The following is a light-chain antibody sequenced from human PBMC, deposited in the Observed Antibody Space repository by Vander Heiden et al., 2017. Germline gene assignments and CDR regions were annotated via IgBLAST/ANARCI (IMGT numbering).Light chain of an antibody. CDR3: QQYNSYSRT. Sequence: DIQMTQSPSNLSASVGDRVTITCRASQSISTWLAWYQQKPGKAPKLLIFKASTLQSGVPSRFSGSGSETEFTLTISGLQPDDFASYYCQQYNSYSRTFGQGTKVEIK. CDR2: KAS. CDR1: QSISTW. V-gene: IGKV1-5*03. J-gene: IGKJ1*01.